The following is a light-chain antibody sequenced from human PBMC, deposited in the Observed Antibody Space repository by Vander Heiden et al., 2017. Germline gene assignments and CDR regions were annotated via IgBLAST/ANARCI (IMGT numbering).Light chain of an antibody. CDR3: QSYDSSLSGL. V-gene: IGLV1-40*01. CDR1: SSNIGAGYD. CDR2: GNS. Sequence: QSVLTQPPSVSGAPGQRVTISCTGSSSNIGAGYDVHWYQQLPGTAPKLLIYGNSNRPSGVPDRFSGSKSGTSASLAITRLQAEDEADYYCQSYDSSLSGLFGTGTKVTVL. J-gene: IGLJ1*01.